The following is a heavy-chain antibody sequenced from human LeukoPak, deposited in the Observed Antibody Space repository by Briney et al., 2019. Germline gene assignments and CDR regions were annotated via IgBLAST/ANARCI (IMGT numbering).Heavy chain of an antibody. CDR3: ARQAYYSPSGSWTGFDF. D-gene: IGHD3-10*01. Sequence: SETLSLTCTVSGDSFGGYYWTWIRQPPGKGLEWIGYIHTSGGTNYNPTLKSRVTMSVDTSKNQFSLKLTSVTAADTAVYFCARQAYYSPSGSWTGFDFWGQGTLASVSS. J-gene: IGHJ4*02. CDR2: IHTSGGT. V-gene: IGHV4-4*09. CDR1: GDSFGGYY.